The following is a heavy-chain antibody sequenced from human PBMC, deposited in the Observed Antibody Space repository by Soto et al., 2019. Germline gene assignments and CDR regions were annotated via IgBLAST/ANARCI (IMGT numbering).Heavy chain of an antibody. D-gene: IGHD4-17*01. V-gene: IGHV3-74*01. CDR1: GFTFSSYW. CDR3: ERDPIGNDYGGAFDI. CDR2: INSDGSST. J-gene: IGHJ3*02. Sequence: PGGSLRLSCAASGFTFSSYWMHWVRQAPGKGLVWVSRINSDGSSTSYADSVEGRFTISRDNAKNTLYLQMNSLRAEDTAVYYCERDPIGNDYGGAFDIWGQGTMVTV.